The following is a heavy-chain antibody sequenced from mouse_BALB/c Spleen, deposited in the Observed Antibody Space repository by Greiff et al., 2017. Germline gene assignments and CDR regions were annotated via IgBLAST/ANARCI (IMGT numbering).Heavy chain of an antibody. CDR2: IDPENGNT. CDR1: GFNIKDYY. CDR3: ARLGLRNWYFDV. Sequence: VQLQQSGAELVRPGALVKLSCKASGFNIKDYYMHWVKQRPEQGLEWIGWIDPENGNTIYDPKFQGKASITADTSSSTAYMELSSLTSEDSAVYYCARLGLRNWYFDVWGAGTTVTVSS. J-gene: IGHJ1*01. D-gene: IGHD2-4*01. V-gene: IGHV14-1*02.